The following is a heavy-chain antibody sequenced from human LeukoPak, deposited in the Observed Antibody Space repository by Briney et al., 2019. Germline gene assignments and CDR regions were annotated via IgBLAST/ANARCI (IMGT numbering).Heavy chain of an antibody. CDR1: GFTFSSYA. CDR3: AKDRRGYSGYDFPPYFDS. D-gene: IGHD5-12*01. Sequence: PGGSLRLSCAASGFTFSSYAMSWVRQAPGKGLEWVSAISGSGGSTYYADSVKGRFTISRDNSKNTLYLQMNSLRAADTPVYYCAKDRRGYSGYDFPPYFDSWGKGPLVPVSS. V-gene: IGHV3-23*01. J-gene: IGHJ4*02. CDR2: ISGSGGST.